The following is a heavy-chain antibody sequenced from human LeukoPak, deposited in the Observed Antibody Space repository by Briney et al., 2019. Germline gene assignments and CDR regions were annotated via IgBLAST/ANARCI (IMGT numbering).Heavy chain of an antibody. V-gene: IGHV4-30-2*03. D-gene: IGHD3-3*01. CDR3: ARHKIVITMLGVHRWFDP. Sequence: PSQTLSLTCAVSGGSISSGGYSWRWIRQPPGKGLEWIGDINRSGRAVYNTSLKSRVIISVDTSKNQFSLKVNSVTAADTAVYYCARHKIVITMLGVHRWFDPWGQGTLVAVSS. CDR2: INRSGRA. CDR1: GGSISSGGYS. J-gene: IGHJ5*02.